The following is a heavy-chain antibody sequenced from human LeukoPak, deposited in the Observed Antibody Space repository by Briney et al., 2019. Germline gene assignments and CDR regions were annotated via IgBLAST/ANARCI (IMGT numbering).Heavy chain of an antibody. D-gene: IGHD1-1*01. Sequence: GSLRLSCAASGFTFRNYWMGWVRLAPGKGLEWVANTKPDGSAEYYADSVRGRFTTSRDNANNFLYLQMNSLRAEDTAVYYCARVQAGTKHDAFDIWGQGTMVTVSS. J-gene: IGHJ3*02. CDR2: TKPDGSAE. CDR3: ARVQAGTKHDAFDI. CDR1: GFTFRNYW. V-gene: IGHV3-7*01.